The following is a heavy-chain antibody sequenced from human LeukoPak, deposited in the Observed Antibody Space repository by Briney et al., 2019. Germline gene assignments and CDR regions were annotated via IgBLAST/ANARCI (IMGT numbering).Heavy chain of an antibody. CDR3: AKGADNSAWTPHDY. CDR1: GFTFSSYS. V-gene: IGHV3-23*01. CDR2: ITGSGTST. J-gene: IGHJ4*02. D-gene: IGHD6-19*01. Sequence: PGGSLRLSCAASGFTFSSYSMSWVRQAPGRGLECASEITGSGTSTYYADSVKGRFTISRDNSQNTLYLQMNTLRAEDTAVYYCAKGADNSAWTPHDYWGQGTLVTVSS.